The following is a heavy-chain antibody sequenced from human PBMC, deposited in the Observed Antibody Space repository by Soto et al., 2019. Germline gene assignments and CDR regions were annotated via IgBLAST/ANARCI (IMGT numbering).Heavy chain of an antibody. Sequence: SETLSLTCAVYGGSFSGYYWSWIRQPPGKGLEWIGEINHSGSTNYNPSLKSRVTISVDTSKNQFSLKLRSVTAADTAVYYCARVAAVAGAFDIWGQGTMVTVSS. V-gene: IGHV4-34*01. CDR1: GGSFSGYY. J-gene: IGHJ3*02. D-gene: IGHD6-19*01. CDR3: ARVAAVAGAFDI. CDR2: INHSGST.